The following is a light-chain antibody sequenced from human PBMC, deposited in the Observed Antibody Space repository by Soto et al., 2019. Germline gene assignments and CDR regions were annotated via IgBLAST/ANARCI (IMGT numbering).Light chain of an antibody. Sequence: DIQMTQSPSSLSASVGDRVTITCQASQDISNYLNWYQQKPGKAPKLLIYDASNLETGVPSRFSGSGSGTDFTFTISSLQPEDIATYYCQQYGNLPTFGQGTRLDIK. CDR1: QDISNY. CDR3: QQYGNLPT. V-gene: IGKV1-33*01. CDR2: DAS. J-gene: IGKJ5*01.